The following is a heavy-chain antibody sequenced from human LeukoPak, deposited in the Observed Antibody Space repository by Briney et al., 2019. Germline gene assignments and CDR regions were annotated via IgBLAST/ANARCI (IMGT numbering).Heavy chain of an antibody. CDR3: ARHVVAVAFDY. Sequence: SETLSLTCTVSGGSISSYYWSWIRQPPGKGLEWIGYIYYSGSTYYNPSLKSRVTISVDTSKNQFSLKLSSVTAADTAVYYCARHVVAVAFDYWGQGTLVTVSS. CDR2: IYYSGST. J-gene: IGHJ4*02. D-gene: IGHD6-19*01. V-gene: IGHV4-59*08. CDR1: GGSISSYY.